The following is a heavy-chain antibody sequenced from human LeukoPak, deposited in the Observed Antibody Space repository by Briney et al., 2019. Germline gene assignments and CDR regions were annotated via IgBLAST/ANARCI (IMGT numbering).Heavy chain of an antibody. Sequence: SETLSLTCTVSGGSISSYYWSWIRQPPGKGLEWIGYIYYSGSTNYNPSLKSRVTISVDTSKNQFSLKLSSVTAADTAVYYCARESAVAGTLDYWGQGTLVTVSS. V-gene: IGHV4-59*01. CDR1: GGSISSYY. J-gene: IGHJ4*02. CDR2: IYYSGST. D-gene: IGHD6-19*01. CDR3: ARESAVAGTLDY.